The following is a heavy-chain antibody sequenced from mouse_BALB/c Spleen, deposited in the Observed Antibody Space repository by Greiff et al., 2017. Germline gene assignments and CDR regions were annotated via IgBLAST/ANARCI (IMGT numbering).Heavy chain of an antibody. CDR3: ARFHYYGSSSYAMDY. CDR1: GYSFTGYF. J-gene: IGHJ4*01. CDR2: INPYNGDT. Sequence: EVQLQQSGPELVKPGASVKISCKASGYSFTGYFMNWVMQSHGKSLEWIGRINPYNGDTFYNQKFKGKATLTVDKSSSTAHMELRSLASEDSAVYYCARFHYYGSSSYAMDYWGQGTSVTVSS. V-gene: IGHV1-20*02. D-gene: IGHD1-1*01.